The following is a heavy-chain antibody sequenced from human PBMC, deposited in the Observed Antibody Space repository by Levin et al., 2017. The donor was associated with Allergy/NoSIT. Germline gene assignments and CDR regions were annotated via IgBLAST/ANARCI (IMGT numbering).Heavy chain of an antibody. CDR3: ARDNDITGYYFPFDY. CDR2: INTKTGSP. Sequence: ASVKVSCKASGYTFNNYALNWVRQAPGQGLEWMGWINTKTGSPIYARGFTGRYVFSLDTSVSTAYLQIISLKAEDTAVYFCARDNDITGYYFPFDYWGQGTLVTVSS. V-gene: IGHV7-4-1*02. CDR1: GYTFNNYA. D-gene: IGHD3-22*01. J-gene: IGHJ4*02.